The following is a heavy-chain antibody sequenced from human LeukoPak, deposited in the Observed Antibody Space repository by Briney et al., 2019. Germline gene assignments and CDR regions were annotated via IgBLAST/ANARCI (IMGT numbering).Heavy chain of an antibody. Sequence: SETLSLTCAVYGGSFSGYYWSWIRQPPGKELEWIGEINHSGSTNYNPSLQSRVTISVDTSKNQFSLKLSSVTAADTAVYYCARSSRTYFYYMDVWGTGTTVTVSS. D-gene: IGHD6-6*01. CDR3: ARSSRTYFYYMDV. V-gene: IGHV4-34*01. J-gene: IGHJ6*03. CDR2: INHSGST. CDR1: GGSFSGYY.